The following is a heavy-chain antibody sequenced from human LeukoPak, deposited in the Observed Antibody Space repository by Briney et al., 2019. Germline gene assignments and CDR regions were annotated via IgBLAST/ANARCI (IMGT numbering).Heavy chain of an antibody. CDR2: ISYDGSNK. Sequence: PGRSLRLSCAASGFTFSSYGMHWVRQAPGKGLEWVAVISYDGSNKYYADSVKGRFTISRDNSKNTLYLQMNSLRAEDTAVYYCAKEGSSSDYYFDYWGQGTLVTVSS. D-gene: IGHD6-13*01. V-gene: IGHV3-33*05. J-gene: IGHJ4*02. CDR1: GFTFSSYG. CDR3: AKEGSSSDYYFDY.